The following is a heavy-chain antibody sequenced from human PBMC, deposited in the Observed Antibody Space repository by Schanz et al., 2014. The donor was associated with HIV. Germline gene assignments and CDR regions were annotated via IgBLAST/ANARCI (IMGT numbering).Heavy chain of an antibody. CDR3: ARSLWFGEIGEAGYGLDV. V-gene: IGHV3-33*08. CDR2: LWYDGTNT. CDR1: GFTFITYG. Sequence: QVQLVESGGGVVQPGRSLRLSCAASGFTFITYGMHWVRQAPGKGLDWVAALWYDGTNTLYADSVKGRFTISRDNSNNTLYLQMNSLRAEDTAVYYCARSLWFGEIGEAGYGLDVWGQGTTVTVSS. J-gene: IGHJ6*02. D-gene: IGHD3-10*01.